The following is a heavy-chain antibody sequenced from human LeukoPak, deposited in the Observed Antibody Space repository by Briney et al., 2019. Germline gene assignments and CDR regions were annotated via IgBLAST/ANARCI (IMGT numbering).Heavy chain of an antibody. V-gene: IGHV1-69*04. J-gene: IGHJ4*02. CDR1: GGTFSSCA. D-gene: IGHD3-3*01. CDR3: ASNTYYDFWSGYYLVY. Sequence: AASVKVSCKASGGTFSSCAISWVRQAPGQGLEWMGRIIPILGIANYAQKFQGRVTINADKPTSTAYMELSSLRSEDTAVYYCASNTYYDFWSGYYLVYWGEGTLVTVSS. CDR2: IIPILGIA.